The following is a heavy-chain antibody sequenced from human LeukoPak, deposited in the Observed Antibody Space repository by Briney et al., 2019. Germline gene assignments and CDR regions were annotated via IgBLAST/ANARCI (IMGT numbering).Heavy chain of an antibody. D-gene: IGHD4-17*01. Sequence: GGSLRLFCAASGFTFSSYAMSWVRQAPGKGLEWVSAISGSGGSTYYADSVKGRFTISRDNSKNTLYLQMHSLRAEDTAVYYCAKGSTVTNYDYWGQGTLVTVSS. CDR1: GFTFSSYA. V-gene: IGHV3-23*01. CDR3: AKGSTVTNYDY. J-gene: IGHJ4*02. CDR2: ISGSGGST.